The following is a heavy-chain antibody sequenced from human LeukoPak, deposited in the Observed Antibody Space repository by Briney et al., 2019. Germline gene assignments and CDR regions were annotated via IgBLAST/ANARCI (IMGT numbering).Heavy chain of an antibody. CDR2: IYYSGST. D-gene: IGHD4-17*01. V-gene: IGHV4-39*07. CDR1: GGSISSSSYY. J-gene: IGHJ5*02. CDR3: AREKATVTTLLPDWFDP. Sequence: PSETLSLTCTVSGGSISSSSYYWGWIRQPPGKGLEWIGSIYYSGSTYYNPSLKSRVTISVDTSKNQFSLKLSSVTAADTAVYYCAREKATVTTLLPDWFDPWGQGTLVTVSS.